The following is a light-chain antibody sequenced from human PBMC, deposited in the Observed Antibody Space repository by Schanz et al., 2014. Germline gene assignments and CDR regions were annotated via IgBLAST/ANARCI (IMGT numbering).Light chain of an antibody. CDR2: GAS. Sequence: EIVMTQSPATLSVSPGERAALSCRASQSLSSNLAWYQQKPGQAPRLLIYGASTRATGIPARFSGSGSGTEFTLTISSLQSEDVAVYYCQQYSSTPRTFGQGTKLEIK. CDR1: QSLSSN. CDR3: QQYSSTPRT. J-gene: IGKJ2*01. V-gene: IGKV3-15*01.